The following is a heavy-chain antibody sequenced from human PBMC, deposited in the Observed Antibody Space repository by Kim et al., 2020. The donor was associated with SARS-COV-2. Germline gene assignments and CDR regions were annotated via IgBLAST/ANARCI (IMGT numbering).Heavy chain of an antibody. D-gene: IGHD3-16*01. V-gene: IGHV4-59*01. J-gene: IGHJ2*01. CDR2: IYYKGST. CDR1: GGSISGDY. CDR3: ARDTGGGDWYFDL. Sequence: SETLSLTCTVSGGSISGDYWSWIRQPPGKGLEWIGYIYYKGSTNYNPSLKSRVTISVDTSKNQFSLKLSSVTAADTAVYYCARDTGGGDWYFDLWGRGTL.